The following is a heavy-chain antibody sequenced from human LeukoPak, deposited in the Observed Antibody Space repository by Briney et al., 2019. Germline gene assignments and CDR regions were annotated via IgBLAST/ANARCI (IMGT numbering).Heavy chain of an antibody. CDR2: IVVGSGNT. CDR3: AADSGIERYDYYSMDV. J-gene: IGHJ6*03. D-gene: IGHD3-10*01. V-gene: IGHV1-58*01. CDR1: GFTFSNSA. Sequence: SVKVSCKASGFTFSNSAVHWVRQARGQRLEWIGWIVVGSGNTNYAQSFQERVTITRDMSTGTAYMEVRSLRSEDTAVYYCAADSGIERYDYYSMDVWGKGTTVTISS.